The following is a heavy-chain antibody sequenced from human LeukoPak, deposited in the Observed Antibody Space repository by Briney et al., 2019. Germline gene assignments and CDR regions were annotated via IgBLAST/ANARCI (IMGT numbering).Heavy chain of an antibody. CDR3: ASYDFWSGYSSPLGY. J-gene: IGHJ4*02. V-gene: IGHV1-69*02. D-gene: IGHD3-3*01. Sequence: SVKVSCKASGYTFTSYYMHWVRQAPGQGLEWMGRIIPILGIANYAQKFQGRVTITADKSTSTAYMELSSLRSEDTAVYYCASYDFWSGYSSPLGYWGQGTLVTVSS. CDR2: IIPILGIA. CDR1: GYTFTSYY.